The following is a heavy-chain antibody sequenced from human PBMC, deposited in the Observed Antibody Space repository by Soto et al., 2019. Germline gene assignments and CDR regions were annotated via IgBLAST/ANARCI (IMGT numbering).Heavy chain of an antibody. CDR3: AREANYDSSGYVDAFDI. Sequence: GGSLRLSCAASGFTFSSYSMNWVRQAPGKGLEWVSYISSSSSTIYYADSVKGRFTISRDNAKNSLYLQMNSLRDEDTAVYYCAREANYDSSGYVDAFDIWGQGTMVTVSS. V-gene: IGHV3-48*02. J-gene: IGHJ3*02. CDR1: GFTFSSYS. D-gene: IGHD3-22*01. CDR2: ISSSSSTI.